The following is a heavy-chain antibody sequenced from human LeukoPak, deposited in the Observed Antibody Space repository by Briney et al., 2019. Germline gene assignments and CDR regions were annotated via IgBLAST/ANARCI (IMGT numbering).Heavy chain of an antibody. Sequence: PSETLSLTCAVSGASISGSGHYLGWIRQPPGKGLEWIGNIYYTGSTYYNASLQSRVTISIDTSKNQFSLRLNSVTAADTAMYYCVKSGGYGLIDYWGQGTLVTVSS. CDR2: IYYTGST. CDR1: GASISGSGHY. D-gene: IGHD1-26*01. CDR3: VKSGGYGLIDY. V-gene: IGHV4-39*01. J-gene: IGHJ4*02.